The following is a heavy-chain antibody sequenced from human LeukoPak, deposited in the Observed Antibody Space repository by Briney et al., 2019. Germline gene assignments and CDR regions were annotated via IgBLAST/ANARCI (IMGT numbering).Heavy chain of an antibody. CDR3: ARVLRDCSGGSCSYYFDY. J-gene: IGHJ4*02. V-gene: IGHV1-8*01. Sequence: ASVKVSCKASGYTFTSYDINWVRQATGQGLEWMGWMNPNSGNTGYAQKFQGRVTMTRNTSISTAYMELSGLRSEDTAVYYCARVLRDCSGGSCSYYFDYWGQGTLVTVSS. CDR2: MNPNSGNT. CDR1: GYTFTSYD. D-gene: IGHD2-15*01.